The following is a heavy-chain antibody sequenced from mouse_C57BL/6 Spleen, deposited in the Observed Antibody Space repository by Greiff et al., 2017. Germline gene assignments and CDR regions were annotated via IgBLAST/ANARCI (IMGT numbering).Heavy chain of an antibody. CDR2: IWRGGST. CDR3: AKNGGYYEAWFAY. CDR1: GFSLTSYG. Sequence: QVQLKESGPGLVQPSQSLSITCTVSGFSLTSYGVHWVRQSPGKGLEWLGVIWRGGSTDYNAAFMSRLSITKDNSKSQVFFKMNSLQADDTAIYYCAKNGGYYEAWFAYWGQGTLVTVSA. D-gene: IGHD2-3*01. V-gene: IGHV2-5*01. J-gene: IGHJ3*01.